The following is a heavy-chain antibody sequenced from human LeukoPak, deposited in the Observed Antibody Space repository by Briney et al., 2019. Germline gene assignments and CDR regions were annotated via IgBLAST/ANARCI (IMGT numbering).Heavy chain of an antibody. Sequence: ASVKVSCKASGYTFTGYYMHWVRQAPGQGLEWMGWISAYNGNTNYAQKLQGRVTMTTDTSTSTAYMELRSLRSDDTAVYYCARSTITIFGVVIPFDPWGQGTLVTVSS. CDR3: ARSTITIFGVVIPFDP. J-gene: IGHJ5*02. CDR2: ISAYNGNT. CDR1: GYTFTGYY. D-gene: IGHD3-3*01. V-gene: IGHV1-18*04.